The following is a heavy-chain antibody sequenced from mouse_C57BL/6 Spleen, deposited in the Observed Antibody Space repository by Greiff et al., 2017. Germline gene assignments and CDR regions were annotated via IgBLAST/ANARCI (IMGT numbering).Heavy chain of an antibody. CDR1: GFTFSSYA. CDR2: ISSGGDYI. CDR3: TRDTLGLDY. D-gene: IGHD4-1*01. Sequence: EVMLVESGEGLVKPGGSLKLSCAASGFTFSSYAMSWVRQTPEKRLEWVAYISSGGDYIYYADTVKGRFTISRDKARNTLYLQMSSLKSEDTAMYYCTRDTLGLDYWGQGTTLTVSS. V-gene: IGHV5-9-1*02. J-gene: IGHJ2*01.